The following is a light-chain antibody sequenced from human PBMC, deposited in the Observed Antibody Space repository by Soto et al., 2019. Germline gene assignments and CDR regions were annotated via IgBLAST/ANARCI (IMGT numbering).Light chain of an antibody. J-gene: IGLJ1*01. V-gene: IGLV2-8*01. Sequence: QSVLTQPPSASGSPGQSVTISCTGTSSDVGGYTYVSWYQQHPGKAPKLIIYEVSSRPSGVPDRFSGSKSGNTASLTVSGLQAEDEADYYCCSYAGSNNLVFGAGTKVTVL. CDR2: EVS. CDR3: CSYAGSNNLV. CDR1: SSDVGGYTY.